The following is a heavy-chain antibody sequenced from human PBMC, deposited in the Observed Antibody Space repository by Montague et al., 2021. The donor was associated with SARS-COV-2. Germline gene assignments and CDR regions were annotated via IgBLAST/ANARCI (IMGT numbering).Heavy chain of an antibody. CDR3: ARDSWPIAIFGVVTGYGLDV. V-gene: IGHV4-61*01. J-gene: IGHJ6*02. CDR2: IYYSGXT. D-gene: IGHD3-3*01. Sequence: SETLSLTCTVSGGSVSSGSYYWSWIRQPPGKGLEWIGYIYYSGXTXYXXXXKXRVTISVDTSKNQFSLKLSSVTAADTAVYYCARDSWPIAIFGVVTGYGLDVWGQGTTVTVSS. CDR1: GGSVSSGSYY.